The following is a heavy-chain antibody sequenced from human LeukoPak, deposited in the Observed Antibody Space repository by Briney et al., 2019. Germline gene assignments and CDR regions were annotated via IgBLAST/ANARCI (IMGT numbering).Heavy chain of an antibody. D-gene: IGHD3-9*01. V-gene: IGHV1-2*02. CDR1: GYTFTGYY. CDR3: ARALDYDILTGSYTNYYMDV. J-gene: IGHJ6*03. Sequence: VASVKVSCKASGYTFTGYYMRWVRQAPGQGLEWMGWINPNSGGTNYAQKFQGRVTMTRDTSISTAYMELSRLRSDDTAVYYCARALDYDILTGSYTNYYMDVWGKGTTVTVSS. CDR2: INPNSGGT.